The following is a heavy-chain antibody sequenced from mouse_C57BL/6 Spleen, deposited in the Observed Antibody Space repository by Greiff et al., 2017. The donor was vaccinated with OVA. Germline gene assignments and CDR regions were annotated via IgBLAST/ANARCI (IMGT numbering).Heavy chain of an antibody. CDR1: GYTFTSYW. CDR3: ARYYGSSYGYFDG. V-gene: IGHV1-69*01. Sequence: QVQLQQPGAELVMPGASVKLSCKASGYTFTSYWMHWVKQRPGQGLEWIGEIDPSDSYTNYNQKFKGQSTLTVDKSSSTAYMQLSSLTSEDSAVYYCARYYGSSYGYFDGWGTGTTVTVSS. J-gene: IGHJ1*03. CDR2: IDPSDSYT. D-gene: IGHD1-1*01.